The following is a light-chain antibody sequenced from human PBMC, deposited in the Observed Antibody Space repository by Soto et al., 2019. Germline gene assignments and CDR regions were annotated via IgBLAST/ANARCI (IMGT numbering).Light chain of an antibody. V-gene: IGKV1-12*01. CDR1: QGISSW. CDR2: TAS. Sequence: DIQMTQSPSSVSASVGDRVTITCRASQGISSWLAWYQHKPGKAPNLLIHTASSLQSGVPPRFSGSGSGTDFTLTISSLQPEDFVTYYCQQANSFPLTFGGGTKVEIK. J-gene: IGKJ4*01. CDR3: QQANSFPLT.